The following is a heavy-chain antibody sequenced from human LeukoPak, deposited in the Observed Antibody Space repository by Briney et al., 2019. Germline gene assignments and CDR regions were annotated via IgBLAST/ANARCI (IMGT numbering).Heavy chain of an antibody. Sequence: PSGTLSLTCAVSGGSISSSNWWSWVRQPPGKGLEWIGEIYHSGSTNYNPSLKSRVTISVDKSKNQFSLKLSSVTAADTAVYYCARVAWSSGWYYYFDYWGQGTLVTVSS. CDR3: ARVAWSSGWYYYFDY. CDR1: GGSISSSNW. J-gene: IGHJ4*02. D-gene: IGHD6-19*01. CDR2: IYHSGST. V-gene: IGHV4-4*02.